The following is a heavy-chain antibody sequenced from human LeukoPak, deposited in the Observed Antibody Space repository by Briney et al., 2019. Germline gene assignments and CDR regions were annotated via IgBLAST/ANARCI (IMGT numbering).Heavy chain of an antibody. J-gene: IGHJ1*01. D-gene: IGHD6-19*01. V-gene: IGHV3-30*18. CDR1: GFTFSSYG. CDR3: AKEVQWLVRKYFQH. CDR2: ISYDGSNK. Sequence: EGSLRLSCAASGFTFSSYGMHWVRQAPGKGLEWVAVISYDGSNKYYADSVKGRFTISRDNSKNTLYLQMNSLRAEDTAVYYCAKEVQWLVRKYFQHWGQGTLVTVSS.